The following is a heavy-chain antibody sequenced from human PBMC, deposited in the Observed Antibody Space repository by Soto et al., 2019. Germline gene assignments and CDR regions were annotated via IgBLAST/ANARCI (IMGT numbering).Heavy chain of an antibody. CDR1: GFSFGSFG. CDR3: ARGNLSFDFDS. J-gene: IGHJ4*02. V-gene: IGHV3-30*03. CDR2: ISRDGSNS. Sequence: QIQLVESGGGVVQPGGSLRLSCSASGFSFGSFGMHWVRQAPGGGLEWVAFISRDGSNSFYGDSVKGRFTLSRDNSRNTVYLQMSNTRDEDTALYYCARGNLSFDFDSWGQGTLVIVSS.